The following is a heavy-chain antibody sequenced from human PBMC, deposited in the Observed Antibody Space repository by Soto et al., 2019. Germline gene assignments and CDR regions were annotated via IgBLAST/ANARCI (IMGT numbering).Heavy chain of an antibody. CDR3: ARDFRRWDF. J-gene: IGHJ4*02. CDR2: MNPNSGNT. V-gene: IGHV1-8*01. CDR1: GYTFTSYD. Sequence: GASVKVSCKASGYTFTSYDINWVRQATGQGLEWMGWMNPNSGNTGYAQKFQGRVTMTTDTSTSTAYMELRSLRSDDTAVYYCARDFRRWDFWGQGTLVTVSS. D-gene: IGHD1-26*01.